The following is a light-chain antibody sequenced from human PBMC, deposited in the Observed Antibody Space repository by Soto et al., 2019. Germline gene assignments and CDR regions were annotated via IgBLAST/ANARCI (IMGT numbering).Light chain of an antibody. CDR2: EDN. V-gene: IGLV6-57*03. Sequence: NFMLTQPHSVSESPGKTVIISCTRSSGSIASNYVQWYQQRPGSAPTIVIYEDNQRPSGVPDRFSGSVDSSSXSASLTISGLKTEDEADYYCHSYESNNVVFXXGTKXTVL. CDR3: HSYESNNVV. J-gene: IGLJ3*02. CDR1: SGSIASNY.